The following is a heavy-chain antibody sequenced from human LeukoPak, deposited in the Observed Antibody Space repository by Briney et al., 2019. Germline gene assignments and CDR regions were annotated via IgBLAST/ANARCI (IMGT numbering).Heavy chain of an antibody. CDR1: GGSISSSNYY. Sequence: SETLSLTCTVSGGSISSSNYYWGWIRQPPGKGLGWIGNIYYSGSTYYKPSLKTRVTISVDTSKNQFSLKLTSVTAADTAVYYCARHASVDGNWPRPLDYWGQGSLVTVSS. J-gene: IGHJ4*02. CDR2: IYYSGST. CDR3: ARHASVDGNWPRPLDY. D-gene: IGHD6-19*01. V-gene: IGHV4-39*01.